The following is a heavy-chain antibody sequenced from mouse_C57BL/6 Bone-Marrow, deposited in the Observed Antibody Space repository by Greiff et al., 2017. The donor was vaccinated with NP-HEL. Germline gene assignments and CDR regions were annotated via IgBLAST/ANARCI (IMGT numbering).Heavy chain of an antibody. D-gene: IGHD1-1*01. CDR2: IYPGGGYT. CDR1: GYTFTNYW. V-gene: IGHV1-63*01. CDR3: AVNYYGSAWFAY. Sequence: QVQLKESGAELVRPGTSVTMSCKASGYTFTNYWIDWAKQRPGHGLEWIGDIYPGGGYTNYNEKFKGKATLTADKSSSTAYMQISSLTSEDSAIYYCAVNYYGSAWFAYWGQGTLVTVSA. J-gene: IGHJ3*01.